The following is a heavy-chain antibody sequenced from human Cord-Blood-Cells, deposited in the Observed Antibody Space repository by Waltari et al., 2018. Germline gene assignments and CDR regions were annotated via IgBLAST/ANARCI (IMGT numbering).Heavy chain of an antibody. J-gene: IGHJ4*02. Sequence: QVQLQESGPGLVKPSETLSLTCTVSGGSVSSGSYYWSWIRQPPGKGLEWIGYIYYSGSTNYTPSLKSRVTISVDTSKNQFSLKPSSVTAADTAVYYCARREYSSSYYFDYWGQGTLVTVSS. D-gene: IGHD6-6*01. CDR1: GGSVSSGSYY. CDR2: IYYSGST. V-gene: IGHV4-61*01. CDR3: ARREYSSSYYFDY.